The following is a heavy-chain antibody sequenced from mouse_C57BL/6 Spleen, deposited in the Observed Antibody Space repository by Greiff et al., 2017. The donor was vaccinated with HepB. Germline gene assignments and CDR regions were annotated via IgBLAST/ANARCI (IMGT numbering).Heavy chain of an antibody. V-gene: IGHV5-17*01. D-gene: IGHD1-1*01. Sequence: EVQRVESGGGLVKPGGSLKLSCAASGFTFSDYGMHWVRQAPEKGLEWVAYISSGSSTIYYADTVKGRFTISRDNAKNTLFLQMTSLRSEDTAMYYCARPRVITTVVEFAYWGQGTLVTVSA. CDR1: GFTFSDYG. J-gene: IGHJ3*01. CDR3: ARPRVITTVVEFAY. CDR2: ISSGSSTI.